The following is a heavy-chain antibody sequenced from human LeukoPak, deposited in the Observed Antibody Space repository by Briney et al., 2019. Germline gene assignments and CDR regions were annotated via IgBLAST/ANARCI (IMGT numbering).Heavy chain of an antibody. Sequence: GGSLRLSCAASGFTFDDYGMSWVRQAPGKGLEWVSGINWIGGSTGYADSVKARFTMSRDNVKKSMYLQMNSLRAEDAALYYCARVSLQSGYYYCYMDVWGKGTTVTVSS. CDR3: ARVSLQSGYYYCYMDV. CDR1: GFTFDDYG. D-gene: IGHD5-24*01. V-gene: IGHV3-20*04. J-gene: IGHJ6*03. CDR2: INWIGGST.